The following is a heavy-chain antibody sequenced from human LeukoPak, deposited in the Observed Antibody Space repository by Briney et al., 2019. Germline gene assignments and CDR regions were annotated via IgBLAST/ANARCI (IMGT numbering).Heavy chain of an antibody. J-gene: IGHJ6*02. V-gene: IGHV4-61*01. Sequence: SETLSLTCTVSGGSVSSGSYYWSWIRQPPGKGLEWIGYIYYSGSTNYNPSLKSRVTISVDTSKNQFSLKLSSVTAADTAVYYCARDRAEYCSGGSCFSDYYYYGMDVWGQGTTVTVSS. CDR3: ARDRAEYCSGGSCFSDYYYYGMDV. CDR2: IYYSGST. D-gene: IGHD2-15*01. CDR1: GGSVSSGSYY.